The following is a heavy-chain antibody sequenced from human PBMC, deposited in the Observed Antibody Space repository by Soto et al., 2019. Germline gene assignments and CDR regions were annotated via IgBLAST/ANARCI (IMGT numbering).Heavy chain of an antibody. Sequence: SETLSLTCAVYGGSFSGYYWSWIRQPPGKGLEWIGEINHSGSTNYNPSLKSRVTISVDTSKNQFSLKLSSVTAADTAVYYCARARIAPSYYYGMDVWGQGTTVTVSS. CDR3: ARARIAPSYYYGMDV. J-gene: IGHJ6*02. V-gene: IGHV4-34*01. D-gene: IGHD6-13*01. CDR2: INHSGST. CDR1: GGSFSGYY.